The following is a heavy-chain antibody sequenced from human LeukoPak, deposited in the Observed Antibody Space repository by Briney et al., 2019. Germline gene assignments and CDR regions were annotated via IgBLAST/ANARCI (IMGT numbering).Heavy chain of an antibody. Sequence: GGSLRLSCAASGFPFSYYSLNWVRQAPGKGLEWVSYISSSGSTIYYADSVKGRFTISRDNAKNSLYLQMNSLRAEDTAVYYCAREYYYGSEGYWGQGTLVTVSS. D-gene: IGHD3-10*01. CDR3: AREYYYGSEGY. V-gene: IGHV3-48*04. CDR2: ISSSGSTI. J-gene: IGHJ4*02. CDR1: GFPFSYYS.